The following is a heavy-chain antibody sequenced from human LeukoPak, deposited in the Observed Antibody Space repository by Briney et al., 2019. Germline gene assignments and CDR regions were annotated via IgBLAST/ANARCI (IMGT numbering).Heavy chain of an antibody. CDR3: ARDVVGSLDY. CDR1: GFTFSSYW. J-gene: IGHJ4*02. D-gene: IGHD1-26*01. Sequence: GGILRLSCAASGFTFSSYWMAWVRQAPGKGLEWVANIKGDESARHQADSVKGRFTISRDNTRNSLYLQMTNLRGDDTAVYYCARDVVGSLDYWGQGTLVTVSS. CDR2: IKGDESAR. V-gene: IGHV3-7*01.